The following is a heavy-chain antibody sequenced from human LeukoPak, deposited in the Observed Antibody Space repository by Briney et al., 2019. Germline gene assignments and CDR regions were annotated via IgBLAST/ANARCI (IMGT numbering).Heavy chain of an antibody. V-gene: IGHV3-48*03. CDR2: VSKSGGTM. Sequence: GGSLRLSCEASGFTFSSYEMNWFRQAPGKGLEWVSYVSKSGGTMKNADSVKGRFTVSRDNAKNSLYLQMNSLTAEDMAVYYCATAVIRGRGTMVTVSS. CDR3: ATAVI. J-gene: IGHJ3*02. CDR1: GFTFSSYE.